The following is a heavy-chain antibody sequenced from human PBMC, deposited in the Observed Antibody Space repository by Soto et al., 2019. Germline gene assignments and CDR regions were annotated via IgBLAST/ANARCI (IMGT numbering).Heavy chain of an antibody. CDR3: ARIRGYWYGLDV. CDR2: ITGTGGNT. CDR1: GFPLSTYG. Sequence: PVGSLRLSGAASGFPLSTYGMTWVRQAPGKGLEWVSAITGTGGNTYYVDSVKGRFTSSRDNSKNMLYLQVNSLRVEDTAVYYCARIRGYWYGLDVWGQGTTVTVSS. J-gene: IGHJ6*02. V-gene: IGHV3-23*01.